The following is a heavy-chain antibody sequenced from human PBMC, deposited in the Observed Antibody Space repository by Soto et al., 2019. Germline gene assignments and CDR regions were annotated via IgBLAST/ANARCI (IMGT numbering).Heavy chain of an antibody. CDR1: GFILDDYA. CDR2: ISWNSGSI. Sequence: EVQLVESGGGLVQPGRSLRLSCAASGFILDDYAMHWVRQAPGKGLEWVSGISWNSGSIGYADSVKGRFTISRDNAKNFLYLLMNTLRAEDTALYYCAKDLGVVLVPAAPFDYWGQGTLVTVSS. J-gene: IGHJ4*02. V-gene: IGHV3-9*01. CDR3: AKDLGVVLVPAAPFDY. D-gene: IGHD2-2*01.